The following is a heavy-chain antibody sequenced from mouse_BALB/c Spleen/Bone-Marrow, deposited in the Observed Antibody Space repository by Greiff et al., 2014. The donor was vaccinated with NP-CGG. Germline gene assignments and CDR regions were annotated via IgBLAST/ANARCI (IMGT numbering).Heavy chain of an antibody. Sequence: EVQLVESGGGLVKPGGSLKLSCAASGFTFSDYYMYWVRQTPEKGLEWVATISDGGGYTYYPDSVWGRFTISRDNAKNNPYLQMSSLKSEDTAMYYCARSGERYGAMDYWGQGTSVTVFS. CDR2: ISDGGGYT. D-gene: IGHD2-10*02. J-gene: IGHJ4*01. CDR3: ARSGERYGAMDY. V-gene: IGHV5-4*02. CDR1: GFTFSDYY.